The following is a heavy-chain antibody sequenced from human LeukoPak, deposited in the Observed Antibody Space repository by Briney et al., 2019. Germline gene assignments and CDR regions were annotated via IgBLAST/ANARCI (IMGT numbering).Heavy chain of an antibody. D-gene: IGHD6-19*01. CDR3: ARRLRSSGWYGLDWFDP. J-gene: IGHJ5*02. Sequence: SETLSLTCAVYGGSFSGYYRSWIRQPPGKGLEWIGEINHSGSTNYNPSLKSRVTISVDTSKNQFSLKLSSVTAADTAVYYCARRLRSSGWYGLDWFDPWGQGTQVTVSS. V-gene: IGHV4-34*01. CDR1: GGSFSGYY. CDR2: INHSGST.